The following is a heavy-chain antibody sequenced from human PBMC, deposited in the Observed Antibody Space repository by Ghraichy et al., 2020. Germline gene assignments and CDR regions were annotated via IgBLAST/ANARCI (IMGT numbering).Heavy chain of an antibody. CDR1: GGSISSYY. J-gene: IGHJ4*02. V-gene: IGHV4-59*01. CDR3: ARGTRGYSGYDYGY. Sequence: ETLSLTCTVSGGSISSYYWSWIRQPPGKGLEWIGYIYYSGSTNYNPSLKSRVTISVDTSKNQFSLKLSSVTAADTAVYYCARGTRGYSGYDYGYWGQGTLVTVSS. CDR2: IYYSGST. D-gene: IGHD5-12*01.